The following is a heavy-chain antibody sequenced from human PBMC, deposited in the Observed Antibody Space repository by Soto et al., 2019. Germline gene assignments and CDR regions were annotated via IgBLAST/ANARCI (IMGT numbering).Heavy chain of an antibody. CDR2: ISGSGGST. V-gene: IGHV3-23*01. CDR1: GFTFSSYA. J-gene: IGHJ6*02. D-gene: IGHD3-10*01. CDR3: AKTLMVRGVWYYYGMDV. Sequence: PGGSLRLSCAASGFTFSSYAMSWVRQAPGKGLEWVSAISGSGGSTYYADSVKGRSTISRDNSKNTLYLQMNSLRAEDTAVYYCAKTLMVRGVWYYYGMDVWGQGTTVTVSS.